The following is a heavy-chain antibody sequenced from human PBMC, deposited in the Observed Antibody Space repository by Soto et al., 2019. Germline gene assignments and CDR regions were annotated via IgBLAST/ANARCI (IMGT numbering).Heavy chain of an antibody. V-gene: IGHV1-46*01. CDR3: ARALPRSSGYAYGALDY. Sequence: QVQLVQSGAEVKKPGASVRVSCKASGYALSSYHMHWVRQAPGQGLEWMGIINPSGVSTAYAQRFQGGLTVTRDTSTSTVYMELSGLRSEDTAVYYCARALPRSSGYAYGALDYWGQGTLVTVSP. J-gene: IGHJ4*02. D-gene: IGHD5-18*01. CDR2: INPSGVST. CDR1: GYALSSYH.